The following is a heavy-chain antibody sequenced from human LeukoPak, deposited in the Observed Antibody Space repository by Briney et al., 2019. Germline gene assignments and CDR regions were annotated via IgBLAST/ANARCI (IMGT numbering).Heavy chain of an antibody. J-gene: IGHJ1*01. D-gene: IGHD1-1*01. Sequence: SETLSLTCTVSGGSISSYYWSWIRHPPGKGLEWIGYIYYSGSTNYNPSLTSRVTISVDTSKNQFSLKLSSVTAADTAVYYCARGGWYKGYFQHWGQGTLVTVSS. CDR1: GGSISSYY. V-gene: IGHV4-59*01. CDR2: IYYSGST. CDR3: ARGGWYKGYFQH.